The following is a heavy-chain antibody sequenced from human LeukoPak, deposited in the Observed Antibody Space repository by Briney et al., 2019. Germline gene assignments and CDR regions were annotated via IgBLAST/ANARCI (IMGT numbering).Heavy chain of an antibody. J-gene: IGHJ4*02. Sequence: ASVKVSCKASGGTFSSYAISWVRQAPGQGLEWMGGIIPIFGTANYAQKFQGRVTITADESTSTAYMELSSLRSEDTAVYYCARDNQWSYYDSSGYYPLGYWGQGTLVTVSS. D-gene: IGHD3-22*01. CDR2: IIPIFGTA. CDR1: GGTFSSYA. V-gene: IGHV1-69*13. CDR3: ARDNQWSYYDSSGYYPLGY.